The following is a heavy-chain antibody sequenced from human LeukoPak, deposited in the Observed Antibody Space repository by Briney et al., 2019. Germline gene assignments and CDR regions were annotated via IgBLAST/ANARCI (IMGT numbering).Heavy chain of an antibody. CDR1: GGSISSYY. J-gene: IGHJ4*02. Sequence: SETLSLTCTVSGGSISSYYWSWIRQPPGKGLEWIGDIFYSGSTNYNPSLKSRLTMPVDTSKNQFSLQLNSVTAADTAVYYCAAFYDKFDYWGQGTLVTVSS. CDR3: AAFYDKFDY. V-gene: IGHV4-59*01. D-gene: IGHD2/OR15-2a*01. CDR2: IFYSGST.